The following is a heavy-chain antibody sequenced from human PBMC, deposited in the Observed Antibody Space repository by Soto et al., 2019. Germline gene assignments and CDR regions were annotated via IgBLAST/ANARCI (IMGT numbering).Heavy chain of an antibody. CDR2: IFPNSGAT. CDR3: ARGRSLKWNWFDR. J-gene: IGHJ5*02. Sequence: ASVKVSCKASGYVFTGFYLHWVRQAPGQGLEWMGWIFPNSGATNYAQKFQGRVTLTRDTSLSTGYMDLTRLTSDDTAVYYCARGRSLKWNWFDRWAQRTLVTVSS. CDR1: GYVFTGFY. D-gene: IGHD2-15*01. V-gene: IGHV1-2*02.